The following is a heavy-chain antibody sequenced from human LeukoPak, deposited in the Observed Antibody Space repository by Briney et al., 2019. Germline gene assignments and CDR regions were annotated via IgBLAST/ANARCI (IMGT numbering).Heavy chain of an antibody. CDR1: GFSFDTHS. CDR3: VRVSQDDDYSDSLVQGAFDL. D-gene: IGHD3-22*01. Sequence: PGGSLRLSCAASGFSFDTHSMNWVRQSPGKGLEWVSSISSGSSYIHYADAMKGRFTISRDNAKNSLYLQMNDLRTEDTAVYYCVRVSQDDDYSDSLVQGAFDLWGQGAMVTVS. J-gene: IGHJ3*01. CDR2: ISSGSSYI. V-gene: IGHV3-21*06.